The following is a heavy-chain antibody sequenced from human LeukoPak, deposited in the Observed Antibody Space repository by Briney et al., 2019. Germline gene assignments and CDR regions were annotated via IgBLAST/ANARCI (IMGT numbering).Heavy chain of an antibody. CDR3: AQGSVDLNYGYPYSDY. CDR1: GYSISSGYY. CDR2: IYHSGST. J-gene: IGHJ4*02. D-gene: IGHD5-18*01. Sequence: KSSETLSLTCTVSGYSISSGYYWGWIRQPPGKGLEWIGSIYHSGSTYYNPSLKSRVTISVDTSKNQFSLKLSSVTAADTAVYYCAQGSVDLNYGYPYSDYWGQGTLVTV. V-gene: IGHV4-38-2*02.